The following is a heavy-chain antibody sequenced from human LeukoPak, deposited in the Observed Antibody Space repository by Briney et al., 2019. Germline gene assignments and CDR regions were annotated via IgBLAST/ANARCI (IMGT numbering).Heavy chain of an antibody. CDR3: AKQEPGITIFGVVPSWFDP. J-gene: IGHJ5*02. D-gene: IGHD3-3*01. Sequence: ASVKVSCKASGGTFSSYAISWVRQAPGQGLEWMGGIIPIFGTANYAQKFQGRVTITADESTSTAYMELSSLRSEDTAVYYCAKQEPGITIFGVVPSWFDPWGQGTLVTVSS. CDR1: GGTFSSYA. CDR2: IIPIFGTA. V-gene: IGHV1-69*13.